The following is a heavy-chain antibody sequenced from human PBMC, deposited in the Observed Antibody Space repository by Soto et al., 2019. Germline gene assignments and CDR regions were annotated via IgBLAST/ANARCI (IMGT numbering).Heavy chain of an antibody. Sequence: PGGSLRLSCAASGFTFSSYSMNWVRQAPGKGLEWVSSISSSSSYIYYADSVKGRFTISRDNAKNSLYLQMNSLRAEDTAVYYCARDRVERSSWNYYYYGMDVWGQGTTVTVSS. CDR1: GFTFSSYS. D-gene: IGHD6-13*01. V-gene: IGHV3-21*01. J-gene: IGHJ6*02. CDR3: ARDRVERSSWNYYYYGMDV. CDR2: ISSSSSYI.